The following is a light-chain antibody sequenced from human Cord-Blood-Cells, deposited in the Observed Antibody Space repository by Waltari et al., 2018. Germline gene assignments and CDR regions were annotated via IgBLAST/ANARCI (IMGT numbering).Light chain of an antibody. CDR2: DAS. V-gene: IGKV3-11*01. Sequence: EIVFPQSPATLSLSPGERATPSYRASQSVSSYLALYQQKPGQAPRLLIYDASNRATGIPARFSGIESGTDFTLTISSLEPEDFAVYYCQQRSNWIFTFGPGTKVDIK. J-gene: IGKJ3*01. CDR3: QQRSNWIFT. CDR1: QSVSSY.